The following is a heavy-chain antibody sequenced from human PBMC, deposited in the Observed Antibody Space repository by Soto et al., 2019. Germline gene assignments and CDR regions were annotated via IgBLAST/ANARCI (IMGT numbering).Heavy chain of an antibody. CDR2: IYYSGST. CDR3: ARDDYKDGGNNWFDP. D-gene: IGHD3-16*01. V-gene: IGHV4-39*02. J-gene: IGHJ5*02. CDR1: GGSISSSSYY. Sequence: KTSETLSLTCTVSGGSISSSSYYWGWIRQPPGKGLEWIGSIYYSGSTYYNPSLKSRVTISVDTSKSQFSLKLSSVTAADTAVYYCARDDYKDGGNNWFDPWGQGTLVTVSS.